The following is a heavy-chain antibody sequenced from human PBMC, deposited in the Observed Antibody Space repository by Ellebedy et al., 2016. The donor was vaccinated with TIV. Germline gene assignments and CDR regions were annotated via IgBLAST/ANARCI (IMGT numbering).Heavy chain of an antibody. CDR3: ARDAYYGSGSYPLGY. CDR2: ISGSGGTS. D-gene: IGHD3-10*01. Sequence: GGSLRLXCAGSGFTFSNYALSWVRQAPGKGLEWVSTISGSGGTSYYADSVKGRFTISRDNSKNTLYLQMNSLRAEDTAVYYCARDAYYGSGSYPLGYWGQGALVTVSS. CDR1: GFTFSNYA. V-gene: IGHV3-23*01. J-gene: IGHJ4*02.